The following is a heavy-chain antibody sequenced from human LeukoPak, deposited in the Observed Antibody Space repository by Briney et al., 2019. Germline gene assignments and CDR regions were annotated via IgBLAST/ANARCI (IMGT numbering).Heavy chain of an antibody. CDR2: IIPIFGTA. Sequence: ASVKVSCKASGGTFSSYAISWVRQAPGQGLERMGGIIPIFGTANYAQKFQGRVTITTDESTSTAYMELSSLRSEDTAVYYCARAQRKLSPFTNWFDPWGQGTLVTVSS. CDR1: GGTFSSYA. J-gene: IGHJ5*02. D-gene: IGHD2/OR15-2a*01. CDR3: ARAQRKLSPFTNWFDP. V-gene: IGHV1-69*05.